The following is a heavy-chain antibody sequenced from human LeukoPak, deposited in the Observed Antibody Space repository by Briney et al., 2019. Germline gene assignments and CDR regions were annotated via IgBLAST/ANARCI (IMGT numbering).Heavy chain of an antibody. D-gene: IGHD4-17*01. J-gene: IGHJ5*02. Sequence: LETLSLTCAVYGGSFSGYYWSWIRQPPGKGLEWIGEINHSGSTNYNPSLKSRVTLSVDTSKNQFSLKLSSVTAADTAVYYCARGSILRNWFDPWGQGTLVTVSS. CDR3: ARGSILRNWFDP. CDR1: GGSFSGYY. CDR2: INHSGST. V-gene: IGHV4-34*01.